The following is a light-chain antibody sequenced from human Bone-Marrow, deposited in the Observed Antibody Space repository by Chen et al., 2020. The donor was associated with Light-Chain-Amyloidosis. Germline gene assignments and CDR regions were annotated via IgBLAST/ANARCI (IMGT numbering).Light chain of an antibody. CDR2: DVT. V-gene: IGLV2-14*01. CDR3: SSYTITNTRV. CDR1: SSDVGGDNH. J-gene: IGLJ1*01. Sequence: QSALTQPASVSVSPGQSITISCTGTSSDVGGDNHVSWYQQHPDKAPKLMIYDVTNRPSWVPDRCSGSKSDDTDSLTISGLQTEDEADYFGSSYTITNTRVFGSGTRVTVL.